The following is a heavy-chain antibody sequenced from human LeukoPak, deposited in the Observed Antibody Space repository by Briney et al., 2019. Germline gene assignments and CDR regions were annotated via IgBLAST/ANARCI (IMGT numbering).Heavy chain of an antibody. D-gene: IGHD1-26*01. CDR1: GFSLTTYE. CDR2: ISSSGDSI. CDR3: ARDRRVGASWSVGAFDI. J-gene: IGHJ3*02. V-gene: IGHV3-48*03. Sequence: GGSLRLSCAASGFSLTTYEMNWVRQAPGKGLEWVSYISSSGDSIYYADSVKGRFTISRDNAKNSLSLQMNSLRADDTAIDYCARDRRVGASWSVGAFDIWGQGTTVTVSS.